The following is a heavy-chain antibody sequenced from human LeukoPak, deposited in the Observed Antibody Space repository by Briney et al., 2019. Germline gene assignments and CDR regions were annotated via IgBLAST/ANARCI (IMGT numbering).Heavy chain of an antibody. D-gene: IGHD2-8*01. Sequence: SQTLSLTCTVSGGSISSGGYYWSWIRQHPGKGLEWIGYIYYSGSTYYNPSLKSRVTISVDTSKNQFSLKLSSVTAADTAVYYCARGGGFVLMVYVDYYYYGMDVWGQGTTVTVSS. CDR2: IYYSGST. V-gene: IGHV4-31*03. CDR1: GGSISSGGYY. CDR3: ARGGGFVLMVYVDYYYYGMDV. J-gene: IGHJ6*02.